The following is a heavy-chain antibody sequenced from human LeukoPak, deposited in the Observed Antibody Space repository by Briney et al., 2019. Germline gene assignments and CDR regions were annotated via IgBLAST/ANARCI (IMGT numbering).Heavy chain of an antibody. D-gene: IGHD6-6*01. Sequence: GGSLRLSCAASGFTFSSYGMHWVRQAPGKGLEWVAFIRYDGSNNYYADSVKGRFTISRDNSKDTLYLQMNSLRAEDTAVYYCAKDQKFSSSSDYWGQGTLVTVSS. J-gene: IGHJ4*02. CDR1: GFTFSSYG. V-gene: IGHV3-30*02. CDR3: AKDQKFSSSSDY. CDR2: IRYDGSNN.